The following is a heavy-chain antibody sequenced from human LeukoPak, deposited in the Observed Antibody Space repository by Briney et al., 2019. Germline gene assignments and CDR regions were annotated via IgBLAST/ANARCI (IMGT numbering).Heavy chain of an antibody. Sequence: ASVKVSCKASGGTFSSYVISWVRQAPGQGLEWMGWISAYNGNTNYAQKLQGRVTMTTDTSTSTAYMELRSLRSDDTAVYYCARDEDSSGYYYFDYWGQGTLVTVSS. CDR1: GGTFSSYV. CDR3: ARDEDSSGYYYFDY. D-gene: IGHD3-22*01. CDR2: ISAYNGNT. V-gene: IGHV1-18*01. J-gene: IGHJ4*02.